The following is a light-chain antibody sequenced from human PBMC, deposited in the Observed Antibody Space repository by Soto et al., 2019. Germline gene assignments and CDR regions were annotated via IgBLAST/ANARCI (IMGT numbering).Light chain of an antibody. CDR2: DVS. V-gene: IGLV2-11*01. CDR3: CSYAGSYSYV. CDR1: SSDVGACKY. Sequence: QSVLTQPRSVSGSPGQSVTISCTGTSSDVGACKYVSWYQQHPGKAPKLMIYDVSERPSGVPDRFSGSKSANTASLTISGLQAEDEDEYYCCSYAGSYSYVFGPGTKLTVL. J-gene: IGLJ1*01.